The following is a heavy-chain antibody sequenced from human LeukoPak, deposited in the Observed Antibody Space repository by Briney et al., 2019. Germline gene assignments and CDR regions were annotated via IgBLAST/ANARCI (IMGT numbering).Heavy chain of an antibody. CDR2: IYPGDSDT. V-gene: IGHV5-51*01. Sequence: PGESLKISCKSSGYTFSTYWIAWVRQLPGKGLEWMGTIYPGDSDTRYGPSFQGQVTISADKSINTAYLQWSSLKASDTAMYSCARTPTVAVMDAGHVDYWGQGTLVTVSS. J-gene: IGHJ4*02. CDR3: ARTPTVAVMDAGHVDY. D-gene: IGHD3-16*01. CDR1: GYTFSTYW.